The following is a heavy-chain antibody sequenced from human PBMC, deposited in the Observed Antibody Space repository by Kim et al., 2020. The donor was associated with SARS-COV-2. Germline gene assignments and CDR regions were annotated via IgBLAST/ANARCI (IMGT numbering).Heavy chain of an antibody. D-gene: IGHD3-16*01. CDR1: GFTFSSYG. Sequence: GGSLRLSCAASGFTFSSYGMHWVRQAPGKGLEWVAVISYDGSNKYYADSVKGRFTISRDNSKNTLYLQMNSLRAEDTAVYYCTFRGRGSTPHNDYWGQGTLVTVSS. CDR2: ISYDGSNK. J-gene: IGHJ4*02. V-gene: IGHV3-30*03. CDR3: TFRGRGSTPHNDY.